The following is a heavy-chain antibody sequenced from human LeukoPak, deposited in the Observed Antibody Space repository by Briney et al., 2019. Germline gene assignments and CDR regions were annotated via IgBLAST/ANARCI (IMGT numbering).Heavy chain of an antibody. CDR2: INPSGGST. CDR1: GYTFTSHY. CDR3: ARDLSTMVRGDY. D-gene: IGHD3-10*01. V-gene: IGHV1-46*01. J-gene: IGHJ4*02. Sequence: GASVKVSCKAPGYTFTSHYMHWVRQAPGQGLEWMGIINPSGGSTSYAQKFQGRVTMTRDMSTSTVYMELSSLRSEDTAVYYCARDLSTMVRGDYWGQGTLVTVSS.